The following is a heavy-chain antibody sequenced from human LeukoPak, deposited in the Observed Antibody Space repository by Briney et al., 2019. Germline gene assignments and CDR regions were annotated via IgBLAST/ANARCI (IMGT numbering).Heavy chain of an antibody. J-gene: IGHJ5*02. V-gene: IGHV4-39*01. Sequence: SETLSLTCTVSGGSISSGDYYWSWIRQPPGKGLEWIGSIYYSGSTYYNPSLKSRVTISVDTSKNQFSLKLSSVAAADTAVYYCARRAAAAWLHYVFDPWGQGTLVTVSS. CDR3: ARRAAAAWLHYVFDP. CDR2: IYYSGST. CDR1: GGSISSGDYY. D-gene: IGHD5-12*01.